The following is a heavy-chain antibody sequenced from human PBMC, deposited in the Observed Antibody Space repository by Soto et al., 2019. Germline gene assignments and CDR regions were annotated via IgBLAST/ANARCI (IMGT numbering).Heavy chain of an antibody. D-gene: IGHD4-17*01. CDR3: ARFDFGDYTGLDY. Sequence: VHLQESGPGLVKPSETLSLTCTVSSGSISGYYWSWIQQPPGKGLECIGYISYIGNTHYNPSLMSRVTISIDTSKNQFSLKVTSVTAADTAVYYCARFDFGDYTGLDYWGQGTLVTVSS. V-gene: IGHV4-59*08. CDR1: SGSISGYY. J-gene: IGHJ4*02. CDR2: ISYIGNT.